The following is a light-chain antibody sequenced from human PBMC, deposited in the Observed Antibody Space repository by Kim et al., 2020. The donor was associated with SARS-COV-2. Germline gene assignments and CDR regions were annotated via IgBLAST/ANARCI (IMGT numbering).Light chain of an antibody. V-gene: IGLV2-14*04. CDR1: SSDIGRYNY. CDR2: DVT. CDR3: ISYTTSSTFV. Sequence: GQSLTYSCTGTSSDIGRYNYVSWYQQHPGKAPKLMIYDVTKRPSGVSDRFSGSKSGNTASLTISGLQAEDEAGYYCISYTTSSTFVFGAGTKVTVL. J-gene: IGLJ1*01.